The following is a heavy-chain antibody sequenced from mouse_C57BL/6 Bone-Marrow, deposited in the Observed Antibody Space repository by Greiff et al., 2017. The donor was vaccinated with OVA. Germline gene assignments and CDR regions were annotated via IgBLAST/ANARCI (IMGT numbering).Heavy chain of an antibody. Sequence: VQLQQPGAELVKPGASVKLSCKASGYTFTSYWMHWVKQRPGQGLEWIGMIHPNSGSTNYNEKFKSKATLTVDKSSSTAYMQLSSLTSEDSAVYYCARSDYYDYDRYAMDYWGQGTSVTVSS. CDR3: ARSDYYDYDRYAMDY. CDR1: GYTFTSYW. D-gene: IGHD2-4*01. V-gene: IGHV1-64*01. CDR2: IHPNSGST. J-gene: IGHJ4*01.